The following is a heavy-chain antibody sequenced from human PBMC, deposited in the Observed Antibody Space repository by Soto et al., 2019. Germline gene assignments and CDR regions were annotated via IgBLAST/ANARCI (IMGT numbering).Heavy chain of an antibody. CDR1: GFTFSSYA. CDR3: AKDGSGAVAFNYYYYYMDV. J-gene: IGHJ6*03. D-gene: IGHD6-19*01. V-gene: IGHV3-23*01. CDR2: ISGSGGST. Sequence: GGSLRLSCAASGFTFSSYAMSWVRQAPGKGLEWVSAISGSGGSTYYADSVKGRFTISRDNSKNTLYLQMNGLRAEDTAVYYCAKDGSGAVAFNYYYYYMDVWGKGTTVTVSS.